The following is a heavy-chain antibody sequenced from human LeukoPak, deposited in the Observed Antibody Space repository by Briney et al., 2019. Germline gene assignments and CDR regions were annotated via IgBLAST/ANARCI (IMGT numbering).Heavy chain of an antibody. CDR3: ARPVPSRLGWFDP. Sequence: SETLSLTCAVSGGSISSNSYYWGWIRQPPGKGLEWIGSIYYSGSTYYNPSLKSRVTISVGTSKNQFSLKLSSVTAADTAVYYCARPVPSRLGWFDPWGQGTLVTVSS. V-gene: IGHV4-39*07. CDR1: GGSISSNSYY. J-gene: IGHJ5*02. CDR2: IYYSGST. D-gene: IGHD1-1*01.